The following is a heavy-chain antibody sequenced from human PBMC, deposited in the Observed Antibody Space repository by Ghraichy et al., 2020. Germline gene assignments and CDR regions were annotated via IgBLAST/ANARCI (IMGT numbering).Heavy chain of an antibody. Sequence: SETLSLTCAVSGGSFSGYYWSWIRQPPGKGLEWVGEINHSGSTNYNPSLKSRVTISVDTSKNQFSLKLSSVTAADTAVYYCAGNDFWSGYYTYLDYWGQGTLVTVSS. CDR2: INHSGST. V-gene: IGHV4-34*01. J-gene: IGHJ4*02. CDR3: AGNDFWSGYYTYLDY. D-gene: IGHD3-3*01. CDR1: GGSFSGYY.